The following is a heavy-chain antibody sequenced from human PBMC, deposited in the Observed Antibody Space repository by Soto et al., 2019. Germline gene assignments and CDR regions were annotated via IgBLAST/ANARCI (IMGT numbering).Heavy chain of an antibody. V-gene: IGHV1-69*12. J-gene: IGHJ4*02. D-gene: IGHD2-15*01. CDR3: ARDRCSGGSCYFDY. CDR2: IIPIFGTA. Sequence: QVQLVQSGAEVKKPGSSVKVSCKASGGTFSSYAISWVRQAPGQGLEWMGGIIPIFGTANYAQKFQGRVTITADESTSTAYMELSSLRSEDTAVYYCARDRCSGGSCYFDYWGQGTLVTVSS. CDR1: GGTFSSYA.